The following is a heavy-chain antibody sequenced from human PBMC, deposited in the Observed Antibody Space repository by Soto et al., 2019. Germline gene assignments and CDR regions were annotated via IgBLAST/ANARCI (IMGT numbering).Heavy chain of an antibody. CDR3: ARAAYCGGDCYPAGYYYYGMDV. CDR1: GGSISSGDYY. V-gene: IGHV4-30-4*01. J-gene: IGHJ6*02. CDR2: IYYSGST. D-gene: IGHD2-21*02. Sequence: QVQLQESGPGLVKPSQTLSLTCTVSGGSISSGDYYWSWIRQPPGKGLEWIGYIYYSGSTYYNPSLKSRVTISVDTSKNQFSLKLSSVTAADPAVYYCARAAYCGGDCYPAGYYYYGMDVWGQGTTVTVSS.